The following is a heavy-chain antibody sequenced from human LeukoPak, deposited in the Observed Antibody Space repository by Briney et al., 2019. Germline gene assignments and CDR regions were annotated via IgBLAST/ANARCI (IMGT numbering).Heavy chain of an antibody. CDR2: ISYDGSNK. D-gene: IGHD5-12*01. Sequence: GGSLRLSCAASGFTFSSYAMHWVRQAPGKGLEWVAVISYDGSNKYYADSVKGRFTISRDNAKNSLYLQMNSLRAEDTAVYYCARDSGGHSGYDWFDYWGQGTLVTVSS. CDR1: GFTFSSYA. J-gene: IGHJ4*02. CDR3: ARDSGGHSGYDWFDY. V-gene: IGHV3-30-3*01.